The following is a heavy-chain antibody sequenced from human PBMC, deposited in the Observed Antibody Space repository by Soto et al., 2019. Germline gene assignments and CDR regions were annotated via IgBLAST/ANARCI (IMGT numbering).Heavy chain of an antibody. CDR2: LDPSDSYT. V-gene: IGHV5-10-1*01. CDR1: GYSFTRYW. Sequence: PGESLKISCKTSGYSFTRYWISWVRQMPGKGLEWMGRLDPSDSYTSYSPSFQGHVTISTDKSISTAYLQWSSLKASDSAMYDCARHLTSSWNCDLWGQGTLVTFSS. D-gene: IGHD6-19*01. J-gene: IGHJ4*02. CDR3: ARHLTSSWNCDL.